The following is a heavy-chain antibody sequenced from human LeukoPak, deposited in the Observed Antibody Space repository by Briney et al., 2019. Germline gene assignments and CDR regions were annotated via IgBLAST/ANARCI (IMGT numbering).Heavy chain of an antibody. CDR3: AKNTRFVLVPAAIGA. J-gene: IGHJ4*02. CDR2: IRYDGSNK. Sequence: GGSLRLSCAASGFTFSSYGMHWVRQAPGKGLEWVAFIRYDGSNKYYADSVKGRFTISRDNSKNTLYLQMNSLRAEDTAVYYCAKNTRFVLVPAAIGAWGQGTLVTVSS. CDR1: GFTFSSYG. V-gene: IGHV3-30*02. D-gene: IGHD2-2*01.